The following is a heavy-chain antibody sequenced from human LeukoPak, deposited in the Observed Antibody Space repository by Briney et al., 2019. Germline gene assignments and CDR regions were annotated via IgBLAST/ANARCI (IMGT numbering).Heavy chain of an antibody. Sequence: ASVKVSCKASGYTFTSYYMHWVRQAPGEGLEWMGIINPTGGSTSYAQKFQGRVTMTRDTSTSTVYMELSSLGPEDTAVYYCARDPRGPTGYDSPGRDSFDYWGQGTLVTVSS. CDR1: GYTFTSYY. J-gene: IGHJ4*02. CDR2: INPTGGST. CDR3: ARDPRGPTGYDSPGRDSFDY. D-gene: IGHD3-22*01. V-gene: IGHV1-46*01.